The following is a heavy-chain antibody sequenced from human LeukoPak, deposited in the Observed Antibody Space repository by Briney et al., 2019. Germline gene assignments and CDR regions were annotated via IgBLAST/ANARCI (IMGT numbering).Heavy chain of an antibody. J-gene: IGHJ4*02. CDR3: ARPWGY. V-gene: IGHV3-48*04. CDR2: IGISDDSI. CDR1: GFTFSNYT. Sequence: SGGSLRLSCTASGFTFSNYTMTWVRQAPGKGLEWVSFIGISDDSIYYADSVKGRFTISRDNAKSSLSLQMNSLRVEDSAVYYCARPWGYWGQGTLVTVSS. D-gene: IGHD7-27*01.